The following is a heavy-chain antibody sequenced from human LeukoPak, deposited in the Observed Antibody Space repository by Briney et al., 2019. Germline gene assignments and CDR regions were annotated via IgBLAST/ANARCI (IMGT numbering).Heavy chain of an antibody. J-gene: IGHJ4*02. CDR3: ARHSPLWRY. D-gene: IGHD6-13*01. CDR1: VFTFLTYW. V-gene: IGHV3-7*04. CDR2: IKQDGSEK. Sequence: GGSLRLSCAAAVFTFLTYWMTWIRQAPGKGLEWVASIKQDGSEKYYVDSVKGRFTISRDNAKSSLYLQMNSLRAEDTALYHCARHSPLWRYWGPGTLVTVSS.